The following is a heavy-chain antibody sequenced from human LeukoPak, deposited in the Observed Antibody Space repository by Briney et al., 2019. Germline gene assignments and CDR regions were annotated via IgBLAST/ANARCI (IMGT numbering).Heavy chain of an antibody. CDR3: ARDRTVYGSGSREEDY. D-gene: IGHD3-10*01. J-gene: IGHJ4*02. CDR1: GGAFSSYA. V-gene: IGHV1-69*04. Sequence: ASVKVSCKASGGAFSSYAISWVRQAPGQGLEWMGRITPILGIANYAQKFQGRVTITADKSTSTAYMELSSLRSEDTAVYYCARDRTVYGSGSREEDYWGQGTLVTVSS. CDR2: ITPILGIA.